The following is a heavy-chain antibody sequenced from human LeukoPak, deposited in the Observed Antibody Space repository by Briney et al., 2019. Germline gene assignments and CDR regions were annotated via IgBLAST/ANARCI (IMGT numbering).Heavy chain of an antibody. D-gene: IGHD3-22*01. J-gene: IGHJ4*02. CDR3: ARASSYSSGYYFDY. Sequence: SETLSLTCTVSGGSISSYYWSWIRQPPGKGLEWIGYIYYSGTTNYNPSLKSRVTISVDTSKNQFSLKLSSVTAADTAVYYCARASSYSSGYYFDYWGQGTLVTVSS. CDR2: IYYSGTT. V-gene: IGHV4-59*01. CDR1: GGSISSYY.